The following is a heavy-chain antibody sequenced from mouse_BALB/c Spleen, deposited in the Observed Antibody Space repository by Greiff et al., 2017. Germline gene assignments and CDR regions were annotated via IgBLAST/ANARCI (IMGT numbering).Heavy chain of an antibody. D-gene: IGHD1-1*01. V-gene: IGHV5-17*02. J-gene: IGHJ3*01. CDR1: GFTFSSFG. CDR3: ARSLSSFAWFAY. Sequence: EVQGVESGGGLVQPGGSRKLSCAASGFTFSSFGMHWVRQAPEKGLEWVAYISSGSSTIYYADTVKGRFTISRDNPKNTLFLQMTSLRSEETAMYYCARSLSSFAWFAYWGQGTLVTVS. CDR2: ISSGSSTI.